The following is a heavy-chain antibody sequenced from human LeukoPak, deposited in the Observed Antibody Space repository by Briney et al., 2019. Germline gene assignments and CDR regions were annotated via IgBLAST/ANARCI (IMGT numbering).Heavy chain of an antibody. J-gene: IGHJ4*02. CDR3: ARSYMVRGVSFDY. D-gene: IGHD3-10*01. V-gene: IGHV2-70*04. CDR1: GFSLSTSGMR. CDR2: IDWDDDK. Sequence: SGPALVKPTQPLTLTCTFSGFSLSTSGMRVSWIRQPPGKALEWLALIDWDDDKFYITSLKTRLTIPKDTSKNQVVLTMTNMDPVDTATYYCARSYMVRGVSFDYWGQGTLVAVSS.